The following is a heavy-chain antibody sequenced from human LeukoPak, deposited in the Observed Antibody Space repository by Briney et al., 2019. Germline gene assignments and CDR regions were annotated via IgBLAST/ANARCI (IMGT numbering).Heavy chain of an antibody. D-gene: IGHD3-22*01. CDR3: ARAKHDSSGYATHFDY. Sequence: SETLSLTCTVSGGSVSSGSYYWSWIRQPPGKGLEWIGYIYYSGSTNYNPSLKSRVTISVDTSKNQFSLKLSSVTAADTAVHYCARAKHDSSGYATHFDYWGQGTLVTVSS. CDR1: GGSVSSGSYY. V-gene: IGHV4-61*01. CDR2: IYYSGST. J-gene: IGHJ4*02.